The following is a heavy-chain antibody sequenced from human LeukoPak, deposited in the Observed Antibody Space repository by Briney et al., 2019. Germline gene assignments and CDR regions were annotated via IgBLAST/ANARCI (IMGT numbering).Heavy chain of an antibody. J-gene: IGHJ4*02. CDR2: INPNSGGT. V-gene: IGHV1-2*06. Sequence: ASVKVSCKAAGYTFTGYYMHWVRQAPGQGLEWMGRINPNSGGTNYAQKFQVRVTMTRDTSITTAYMELSRLRSDDTAVYYCARVRDSSGYQGFDYWGQGTLVTVSS. CDR1: GYTFTGYY. D-gene: IGHD3-22*01. CDR3: ARVRDSSGYQGFDY.